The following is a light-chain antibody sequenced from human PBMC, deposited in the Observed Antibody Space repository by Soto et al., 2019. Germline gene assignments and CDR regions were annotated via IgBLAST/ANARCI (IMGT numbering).Light chain of an antibody. J-gene: IGKJ1*01. CDR2: KAS. V-gene: IGKV1-5*03. CDR3: QQYDSFST. CDR1: QTISSW. Sequence: DIHMTQSPSTLSGALGDRVTITFRASQTISSWLAWYQQKPGKAPKLLIYKASTLKSGVPSRFSGSGAGTEFTLTISSLQPDDFATYFCQQYDSFSTFGPGTKVDI.